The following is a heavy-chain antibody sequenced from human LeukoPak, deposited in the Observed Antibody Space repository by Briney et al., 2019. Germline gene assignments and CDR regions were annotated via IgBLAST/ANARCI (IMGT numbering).Heavy chain of an antibody. Sequence: GGSLRLSCAASGFTFSSYSMNWVRQAPGKGLEWVSSISSSSSYIYYADSVKGRFTISRDNAKNSLYLQMNSLRAEGTAVYYCARGAVGASLLFDYWGQGTLVTVSS. J-gene: IGHJ4*02. CDR1: GFTFSSYS. CDR3: ARGAVGASLLFDY. D-gene: IGHD1-26*01. V-gene: IGHV3-21*01. CDR2: ISSSSSYI.